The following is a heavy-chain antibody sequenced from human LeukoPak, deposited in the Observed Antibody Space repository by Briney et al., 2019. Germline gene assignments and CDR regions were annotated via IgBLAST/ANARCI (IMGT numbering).Heavy chain of an antibody. J-gene: IGHJ6*04. CDR3: ARCMSELDYGDYAYYYHMDV. CDR1: GDSLTSGSRY. Sequence: PSETLSLTCTVSGDSLTSGSRYWSWIRQPAGKGLEWIGHFYSSPRTTYNPSLESRVTISGDTAKNQFSLKLDSVTAADTAVYFCARCMSELDYGDYAYYYHMDVWGKGTTVTVSS. V-gene: IGHV4-61*09. CDR2: FYSSPRT. D-gene: IGHD4-17*01.